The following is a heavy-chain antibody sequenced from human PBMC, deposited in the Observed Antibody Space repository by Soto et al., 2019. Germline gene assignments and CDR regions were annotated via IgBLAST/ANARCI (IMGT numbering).Heavy chain of an antibody. J-gene: IGHJ6*03. CDR2: ISAFNGNT. D-gene: IGHD6-19*01. Sequence: QDQLVQSGAEVKKPGASVTVSCKASGYSFTNYGITWVRQAPGQGLEWMGWISAFNGNTHYAQKVQGRVTMTTDASTSTAYMELRSLRSDDTAVYYCARDRGVAPPVAGNTHYYYYMHVWGKGTTVIVSS. V-gene: IGHV1-18*01. CDR1: GYSFTNYG. CDR3: ARDRGVAPPVAGNTHYYYYMHV.